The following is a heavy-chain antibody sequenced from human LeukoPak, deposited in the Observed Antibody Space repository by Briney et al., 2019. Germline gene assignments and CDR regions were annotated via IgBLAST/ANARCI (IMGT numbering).Heavy chain of an antibody. CDR2: TKPDGTAE. V-gene: IGHV3-7*03. D-gene: IGHD3-10*01. J-gene: IGHJ4*02. CDR1: GFTFRNYW. CDR3: AKDHWPGFGATDY. Sequence: GGSLRLSCAASGFTFRNYWMGWVRQAPGKGLEWVANTKPDGTAEYYADSVRGRFTTSRDNSKNTLYLQMNSLRAEDTAVYYCAKDHWPGFGATDYWGQGTLVTVSS.